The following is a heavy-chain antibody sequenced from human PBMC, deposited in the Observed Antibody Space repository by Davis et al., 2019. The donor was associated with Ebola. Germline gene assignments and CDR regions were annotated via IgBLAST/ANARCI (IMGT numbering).Heavy chain of an antibody. CDR2: VYHSGST. V-gene: IGHV4-59*02. J-gene: IGHJ4*02. CDR1: GDSVSSRF. D-gene: IGHD5-12*01. Sequence: SETLSLTCTVSGDSVSSRFWSWIRQTPGKGLEWIGYVYHSGSTFYNPSLKSRVIISVDRSKNQFSLRLRSPTAADTAVYYCARGHYDVYYFDHWGQGTLVTVSS. CDR3: ARGHYDVYYFDH.